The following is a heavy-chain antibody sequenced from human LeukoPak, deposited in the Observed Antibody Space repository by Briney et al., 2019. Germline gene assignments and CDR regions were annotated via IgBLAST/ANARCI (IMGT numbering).Heavy chain of an antibody. D-gene: IGHD1-1*01. CDR3: ARVYPQTDYYYYGMDV. CDR1: VGSISSSNW. Sequence: SETLSLTCTVSVGSISSSNWWSGVRPPPREGVDWIGETYHSECTNYKPTLKSRVTISVDKYKNQFSLKLSAETAADTAVYYCARVYPQTDYYYYGMDVWGQGTTVTVSS. V-gene: IGHV4-4*02. CDR2: TYHSECT. J-gene: IGHJ6*02.